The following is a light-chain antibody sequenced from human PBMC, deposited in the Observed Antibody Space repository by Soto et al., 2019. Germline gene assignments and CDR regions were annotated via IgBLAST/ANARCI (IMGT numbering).Light chain of an antibody. Sequence: EIVLTQSPGTLPLSPGEGTTLSCTASHLVKKNYLAWYQQKAGQAPRLLIYAASARATGIPDRFSGRGSGTDFTLTISRLEPEDVAVFYCQQYAESPITFGQGTRLEIK. J-gene: IGKJ5*01. CDR1: HLVKKNY. CDR2: AAS. V-gene: IGKV3-20*01. CDR3: QQYAESPIT.